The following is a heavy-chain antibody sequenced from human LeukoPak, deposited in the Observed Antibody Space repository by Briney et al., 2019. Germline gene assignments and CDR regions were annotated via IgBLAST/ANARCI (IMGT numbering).Heavy chain of an antibody. CDR2: TPPIFGTA. J-gene: IGHJ4*02. D-gene: IGHD2-21*02. Sequence: ASVKVSCNPSPATPTTHATSRAPHPPPPPPHPLPTTPPIFGTANYAQKFQGRVTITTDESTSTAYMELSSLRSEDTAVYYCARDTLAYCGGDCLQFDYWGQGTLVTVSS. V-gene: IGHV1-69*05. CDR1: PATPTTHA. CDR3: ARDTLAYCGGDCLQFDY.